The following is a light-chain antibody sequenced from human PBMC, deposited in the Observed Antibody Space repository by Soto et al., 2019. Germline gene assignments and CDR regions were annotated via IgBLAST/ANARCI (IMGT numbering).Light chain of an antibody. Sequence: SYELTQAPSVSVSPGQTATITCSADKLGDKFASWYQQKSGQSPVLVIYQDNKRPSGIPERFSGSNSGNTATLTISGTQAMDEDDYYCQAWDSTTAIFGGGTKLTVL. J-gene: IGLJ2*01. V-gene: IGLV3-1*01. CDR3: QAWDSTTAI. CDR2: QDN. CDR1: KLGDKF.